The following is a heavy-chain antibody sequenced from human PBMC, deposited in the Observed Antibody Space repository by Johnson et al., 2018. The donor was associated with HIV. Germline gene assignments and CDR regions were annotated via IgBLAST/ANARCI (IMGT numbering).Heavy chain of an antibody. J-gene: IGHJ3*02. Sequence: VQLVESGGGLVQPGGSLRLSCAASGFTFSSYWMSWVRQAPGKGLEWVANIKQDGSEKYYVDSVKGRFTISRDNANNSMYLQMNSLRGEDTAVYYCARVWVVEVARGAFDIWGQGTMVTVSS. V-gene: IGHV3-7*02. CDR3: ARVWVVEVARGAFDI. D-gene: IGHD2-15*01. CDR1: GFTFSSYW. CDR2: IKQDGSEK.